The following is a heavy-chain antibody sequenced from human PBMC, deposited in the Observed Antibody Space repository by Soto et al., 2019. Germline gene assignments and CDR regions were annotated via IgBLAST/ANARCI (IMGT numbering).Heavy chain of an antibody. D-gene: IGHD2-15*01. J-gene: IGHJ5*02. V-gene: IGHV3-48*01. CDR3: ARDAGPETATPHWFDP. CDR2: ISSSSSTI. CDR1: GFTFSSYS. Sequence: EVQLVESGGGLVQPGGSLRLSCAASGFTFSSYSMNWVRQAPGKGLEWVSYISSSSSTIYYADSVKGRFTISRDNAKNSLYLQMNSLRAEDTAVYYCARDAGPETATPHWFDPWGQGTLVTVSS.